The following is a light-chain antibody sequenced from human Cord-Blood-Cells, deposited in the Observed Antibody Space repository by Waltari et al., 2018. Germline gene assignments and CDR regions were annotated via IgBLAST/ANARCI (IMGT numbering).Light chain of an antibody. CDR2: DNN. CDR3: GTWDSSLKV. Sequence: SVLTQPPSVSAAPGKKVTTPCSGCSSNLVNNPVTWYQKLPRTAPKLLIYDNNKRPSGIPDRFSGSKSGTAATLGITGLQTGDEADYYCGTWDSSLKVFGGGTKLTVL. CDR1: SSNLVNNP. V-gene: IGLV1-51*01. J-gene: IGLJ3*02.